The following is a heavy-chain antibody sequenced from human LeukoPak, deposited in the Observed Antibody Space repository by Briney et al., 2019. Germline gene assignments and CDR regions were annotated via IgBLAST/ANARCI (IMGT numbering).Heavy chain of an antibody. CDR2: INHSGST. V-gene: IGHV4-34*01. Sequence: PSETLSLTCAVYGGSFSGYYWSWIRQPPGKGLEWIGEINHSGSTNYNPSLKSRVTISVDTSKNQFSLKLSSVTAADTAVYYCARRGYSSSWRKGYYWYFDLWGRGTLVTVSS. J-gene: IGHJ2*01. CDR3: ARRGYSSSWRKGYYWYFDL. CDR1: GGSFSGYY. D-gene: IGHD6-13*01.